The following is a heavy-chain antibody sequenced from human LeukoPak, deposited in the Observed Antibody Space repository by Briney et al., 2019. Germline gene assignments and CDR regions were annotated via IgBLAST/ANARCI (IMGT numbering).Heavy chain of an antibody. Sequence: PGGSLRLSCAASGFTVSTYWMSWVRQAPGKGLEWVGRIKSKTDGGTTDYAAPVKGRFTISRDDSKNTVYLQMNSLKTEDTAVYYCTTDFVWFGELFDYWGQGTLVTVSS. CDR2: IKSKTDGGTT. CDR3: TTDFVWFGELFDY. CDR1: GFTVSTYW. V-gene: IGHV3-15*01. D-gene: IGHD3-10*01. J-gene: IGHJ4*02.